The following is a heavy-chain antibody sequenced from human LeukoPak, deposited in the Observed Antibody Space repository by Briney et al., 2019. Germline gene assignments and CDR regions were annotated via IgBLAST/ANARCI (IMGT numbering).Heavy chain of an antibody. CDR2: IRYDGSNT. CDR3: AKDGTSYYYIYY. J-gene: IGHJ4*02. D-gene: IGHD2/OR15-2a*01. CDR1: GFDFSTQW. V-gene: IGHV3-30*02. Sequence: GGSLRLSCAASGFDFSTQWMSWVRQAPGKGLEWLAFIRYDGSNTYYADSVKGRFTVSRDDSKNTLYLQMNSLRGDDTAVYYCAKDGTSYYYIYYWGQGTLVTVSS.